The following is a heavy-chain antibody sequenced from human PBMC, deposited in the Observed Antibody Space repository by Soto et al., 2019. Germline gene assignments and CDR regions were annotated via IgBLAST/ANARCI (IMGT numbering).Heavy chain of an antibody. D-gene: IGHD5-12*01. CDR2: IYPGDSDT. CDR1: VYSFTSYW. CDR3: ASQEMATKNVDAFDI. V-gene: IGHV5-51*01. Sequence: EVQLVQSGAEVKKPGESLKISCKGSVYSFTSYWIGWVRQMPGKGLEWMGIIYPGDSDTRYSPSFQGQVTISADKSISTAYLQWSSLKASDTAMYYCASQEMATKNVDAFDIWGQWTMVTVSS. J-gene: IGHJ3*02.